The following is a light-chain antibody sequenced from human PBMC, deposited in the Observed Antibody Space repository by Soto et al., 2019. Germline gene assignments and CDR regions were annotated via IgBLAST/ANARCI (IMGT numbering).Light chain of an antibody. CDR3: QQYGSSLFT. CDR2: DAS. CDR1: QSVSSSY. J-gene: IGKJ3*01. V-gene: IGKV3-20*01. Sequence: EIVLTQSPGTLSLSPGERATLSCRASQSVSSSYLAWYQQKPGQAPRLLIYDASRRATGIPDRFSGSGSGTDFTLTISRLEPDDFAVYYCQQYGSSLFTFGPGTKVDIK.